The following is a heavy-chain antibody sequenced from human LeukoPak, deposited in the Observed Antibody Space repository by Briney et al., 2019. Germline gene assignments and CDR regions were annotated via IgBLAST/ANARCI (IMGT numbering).Heavy chain of an antibody. CDR2: ISGSGVNT. V-gene: IGHV3-23*01. Sequence: PGGSLRLSCAASGFTFSSYAMSWVRQAPGKGLEWGSSISGSGVNTYYVDSVKGRFTISRDNSKNTMYLQMNSLRAEDTAVYYCAKGIAAATTFDYWGQGTLVTVSS. D-gene: IGHD6-13*01. J-gene: IGHJ4*02. CDR1: GFTFSSYA. CDR3: AKGIAAATTFDY.